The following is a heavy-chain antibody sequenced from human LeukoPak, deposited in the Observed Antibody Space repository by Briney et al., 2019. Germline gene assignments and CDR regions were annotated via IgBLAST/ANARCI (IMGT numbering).Heavy chain of an antibody. CDR3: ARDFGLRGYSYGYADY. J-gene: IGHJ4*02. CDR1: GYIFTSYG. CDR2: ISAYNGNT. D-gene: IGHD5-18*01. V-gene: IGHV1-18*01. Sequence: ASVKVSCKASGYIFTSYGISWVRQAPGQGLEWMGWISAYNGNTNYAQKLQGRVTMTTDTSTSTAYMELSRLRSDDTAMYYCARDFGLRGYSYGYADYWGQGTLVTVSS.